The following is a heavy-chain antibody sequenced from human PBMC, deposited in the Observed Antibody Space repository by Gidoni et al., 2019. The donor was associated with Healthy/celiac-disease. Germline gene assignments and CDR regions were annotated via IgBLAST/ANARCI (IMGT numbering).Heavy chain of an antibody. CDR3: ARSEGYCSSTSCYRFYFQH. D-gene: IGHD2-2*02. CDR2: IYPGDSDT. Sequence: EVQLVQSGAEVKKPGESLKISCKGSGDSLTSYWIGGVRQMPGKGLEWMGIIYPGDSDTRYSPSFQGQVTISADKSISTAYLQWSSLKASDTAMYYCARSEGYCSSTSCYRFYFQHWGQGTLVTVSS. V-gene: IGHV5-51*01. CDR1: GDSLTSYW. J-gene: IGHJ1*01.